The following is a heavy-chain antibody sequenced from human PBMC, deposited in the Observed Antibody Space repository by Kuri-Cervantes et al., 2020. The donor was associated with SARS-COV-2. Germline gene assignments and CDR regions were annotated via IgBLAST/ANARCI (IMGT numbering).Heavy chain of an antibody. CDR2: IRSKANSYAT. V-gene: IGHV3-73*01. Sequence: GESLKISCAASGFTFSGSAMHWVRQASGKGLEWVGRIRSKANSYATAYAASVKGRFTISRDDSKNTAYLQMISLKTEDTAVYYCTRPTSCSSTSCYKDYWGQGTLVTVSS. CDR3: TRPTSCSSTSCYKDY. J-gene: IGHJ4*02. CDR1: GFTFSGSA. D-gene: IGHD2-2*02.